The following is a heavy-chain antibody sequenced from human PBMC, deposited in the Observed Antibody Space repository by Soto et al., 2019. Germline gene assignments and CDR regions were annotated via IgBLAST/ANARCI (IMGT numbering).Heavy chain of an antibody. D-gene: IGHD4-17*01. CDR2: ISAYNGNT. CDR3: ARGSSDYGVDYYYYGMDV. J-gene: IGHJ6*02. CDR1: GYTITGYG. Sequence: ASVKVSCKTSGYTITGYGISWVRQAPGQGLEWMGWISAYNGNTNYAQKLQGRVTMTTDTSTSTAYMELRSLRSDDTAVYYCARGSSDYGVDYYYYGMDVWGQGTTVTVSS. V-gene: IGHV1-18*01.